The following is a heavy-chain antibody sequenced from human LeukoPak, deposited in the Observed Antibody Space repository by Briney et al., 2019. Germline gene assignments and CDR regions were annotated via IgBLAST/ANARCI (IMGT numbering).Heavy chain of an antibody. CDR3: ARVRTSGSPYADY. CDR1: GYSFNSYD. J-gene: IGHJ4*02. D-gene: IGHD5-12*01. CDR2: RNPNSGNR. Sequence: ASVKVSCKASGYSFNSYDINWVRQATGQGLEWMGWRNPNSGNRGYAQRFVGRVTMSTNTSINTVYMELNSLRAEDTALYYCARVRTSGSPYADYWGQGTLVTVSS. V-gene: IGHV1-8*01.